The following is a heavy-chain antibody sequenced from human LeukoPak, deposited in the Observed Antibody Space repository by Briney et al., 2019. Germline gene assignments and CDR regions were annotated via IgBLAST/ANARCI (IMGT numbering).Heavy chain of an antibody. CDR1: GFTIDFYA. CDR2: IGSTGDNT. CDR3: AAFKDGYLYLWFDP. D-gene: IGHD5-18*01. Sequence: VTLTRNCAASGFTIDFYARAWLRQAPGKGLVWISAIGSTGDNTYYADSVKGRFTISRDNSKHTLFVQMNSLRAEDTALYYCAAFKDGYLYLWFDPWGQGTLVTVSS. V-gene: IGHV3-23*01. J-gene: IGHJ5*02.